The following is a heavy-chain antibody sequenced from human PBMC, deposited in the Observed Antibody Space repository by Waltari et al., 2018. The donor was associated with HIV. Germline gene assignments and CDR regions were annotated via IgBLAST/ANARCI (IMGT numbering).Heavy chain of an antibody. CDR2: IIPTAEKG. Sequence: HVQLVQLRAAVKTPGSSVPVSCSAPGGALSIYIVHWVRQAPGQGLECMGRIIPTAEKGYSAQKFQGRITITADKVTSTSYLELNSLRSDGTAVYYCASARETMGVDLDFWGQGTLVTVSS. D-gene: IGHD3-10*01. J-gene: IGHJ4*02. CDR1: GGALSIYI. CDR3: ASARETMGVDLDF. V-gene: IGHV1-69*02.